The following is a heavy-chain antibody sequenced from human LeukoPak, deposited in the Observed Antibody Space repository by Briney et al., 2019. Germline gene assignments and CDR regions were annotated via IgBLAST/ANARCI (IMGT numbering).Heavy chain of an antibody. CDR2: INHSGST. CDR3: ARDGCSSTSCYDAEYFQH. CDR1: GGSFSGYY. V-gene: IGHV4-34*01. J-gene: IGHJ1*01. D-gene: IGHD2-2*01. Sequence: PSETLFLTCAVYGGSFSGYYWSWIRQPPGKGLEWIGEINHSGSTNYNPSLKSRVTISVDTSKNQFSLKLSSVTAADTAVYYCARDGCSSTSCYDAEYFQHWGQGTLVTVSS.